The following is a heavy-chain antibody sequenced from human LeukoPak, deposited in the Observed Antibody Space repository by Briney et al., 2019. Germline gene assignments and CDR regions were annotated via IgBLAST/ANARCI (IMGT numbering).Heavy chain of an antibody. CDR1: GFTFSSYA. CDR2: ISYDGSNK. J-gene: IGHJ6*02. D-gene: IGHD6-13*01. CDR3: ARSSGSSWYNSADYYYYGMDV. Sequence: GGSLRLSCAASGFTFSSYAMHWVRQAPGKGLEWVAVISYDGSNKYYADSVKGRFTISRDNSKNTLYPQMNSLRAEDTAVYYCARSSGSSWYNSADYYYYGMDVWGQGTTVTVSS. V-gene: IGHV3-30-3*01.